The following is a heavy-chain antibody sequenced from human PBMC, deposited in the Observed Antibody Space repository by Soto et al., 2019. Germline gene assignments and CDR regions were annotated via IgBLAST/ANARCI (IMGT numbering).Heavy chain of an antibody. CDR1: GFAFSSYG. Sequence: QAQLVESGGGVVQPGRSLRLSCAASGFAFSSYGMHWVRQAPGTGLEWVAVISYDGSLQHYADSVKGRFTISRDNAKNMVPLQMSSLRAEDTAVYYCASDRGYGHASVPYSWGQGTLVSVSS. CDR3: ASDRGYGHASVPYS. CDR2: ISYDGSLQ. D-gene: IGHD5-18*01. V-gene: IGHV3-30*03. J-gene: IGHJ4*02.